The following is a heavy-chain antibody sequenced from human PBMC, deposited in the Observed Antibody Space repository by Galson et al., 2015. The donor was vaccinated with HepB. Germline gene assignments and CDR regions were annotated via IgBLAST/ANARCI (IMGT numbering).Heavy chain of an antibody. J-gene: IGHJ4*02. D-gene: IGHD2-2*01. CDR3: ATYCSSTSCSG. CDR2: ISSSSSYI. CDR1: GFTFSSYS. Sequence: SLRLSCAASGFTFSSYSMNWVRQAPGKGLEWVSSISSSSSYIYYADSVKGRFTISRDNAKNSLYLQMNSLRAEDTAVYYCATYCSSTSCSGWGQGTLVTVSS. V-gene: IGHV3-21*01.